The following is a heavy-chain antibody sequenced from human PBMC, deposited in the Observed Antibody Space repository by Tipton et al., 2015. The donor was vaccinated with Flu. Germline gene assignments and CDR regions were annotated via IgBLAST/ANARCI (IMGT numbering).Heavy chain of an antibody. CDR1: GGSISSYY. J-gene: IGHJ4*02. Sequence: TLSLTCTVSGGSISSYYWSWIRQPPGKGLEWIGYIYYSGSTNYNPSLKSRVTISVDTSKNQFSLKLSSVTAADTAVYYCARVSSCSSASCFQTLDYWGQGTLVTVS. D-gene: IGHD2-2*01. CDR3: ARVSSCSSASCFQTLDY. V-gene: IGHV4-59*01. CDR2: IYYSGST.